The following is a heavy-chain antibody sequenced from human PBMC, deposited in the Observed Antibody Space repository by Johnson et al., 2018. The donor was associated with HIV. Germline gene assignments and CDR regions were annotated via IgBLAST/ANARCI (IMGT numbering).Heavy chain of an antibody. J-gene: IGHJ3*02. CDR3: ARSRYDSSGYGI. V-gene: IGHV3-30*04. CDR1: GFTFGDYA. Sequence: QVQLVESGGGLVQPGRSLRLSCTASGFTFGDYAMSWVRQAPGKGLEWVAVIWYDGSNKYYADSVKGRFTISRDNAKNSLYLQMNSLRAEDTAVYYCARSRYDSSGYGIWGQGTMVTVSS. D-gene: IGHD3-22*01. CDR2: IWYDGSNK.